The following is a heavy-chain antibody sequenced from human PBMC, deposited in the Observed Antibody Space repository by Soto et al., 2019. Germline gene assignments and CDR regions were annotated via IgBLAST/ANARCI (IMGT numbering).Heavy chain of an antibody. V-gene: IGHV1-3*01. D-gene: IGHD1-26*01. J-gene: IGHJ4*02. CDR1: GYTFTSYA. CDR2: INAGNGKP. Sequence: QVQLVQSGAEVKKPGASVKVSCKASGYTFTSYAMHWVRQAPGQRLEWMGWINAGNGKPTYSQKFQGRVNITRDTSASTAYMELSSLRSEDTAVYYCARPLRGSLDYFDYWGQGTLVTVSS. CDR3: ARPLRGSLDYFDY.